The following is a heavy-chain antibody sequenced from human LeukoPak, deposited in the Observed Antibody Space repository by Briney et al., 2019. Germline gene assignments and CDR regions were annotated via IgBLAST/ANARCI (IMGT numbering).Heavy chain of an antibody. Sequence: GGSLRLFCAASAFTFSSYWMSWFGRALGEELQWGANINQYGSENYYVDSVKGRFTISRDNAKNSLYLQMNSLRAEDTAVYYCARDPDIVVVPAAPYFDYWGQGTLVTVSS. V-gene: IGHV3-7*01. CDR2: INQYGSEN. D-gene: IGHD2-2*01. J-gene: IGHJ4*02. CDR1: AFTFSSYW. CDR3: ARDPDIVVVPAAPYFDY.